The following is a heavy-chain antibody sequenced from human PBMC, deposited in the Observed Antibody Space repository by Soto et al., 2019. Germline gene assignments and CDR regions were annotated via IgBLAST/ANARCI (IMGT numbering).Heavy chain of an antibody. CDR3: AKVVRSSSWRGTYYYYMDV. V-gene: IGHV3-30*18. CDR1: GFTFSSYG. Sequence: GGSLRLSCAASGFTFSSYGMHWVRQAPGKGLEWVAVISYDGSNKYYADSVKGRFTISRDNSKNTLYLQMNSLRAEDTAVYYCAKVVRSSSWRGTYYYYMDVWGKGTTVTVSS. CDR2: ISYDGSNK. D-gene: IGHD6-13*01. J-gene: IGHJ6*03.